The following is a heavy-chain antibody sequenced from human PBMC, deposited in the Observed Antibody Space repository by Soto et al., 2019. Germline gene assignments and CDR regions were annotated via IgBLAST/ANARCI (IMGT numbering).Heavy chain of an antibody. CDR3: AISSDSIFGVVIVPDTFDY. D-gene: IGHD3-3*01. Sequence: GGSLRLSCAASGFTFSSYGMHWVRQAPGKGLEWVAVISYDGSNKYYADSVKGRFTISRDNSKNTLYLQMNSLRAEDTAVYYCAISSDSIFGVVIVPDTFDYWGQGTLVTVSS. V-gene: IGHV3-30*03. J-gene: IGHJ4*02. CDR1: GFTFSSYG. CDR2: ISYDGSNK.